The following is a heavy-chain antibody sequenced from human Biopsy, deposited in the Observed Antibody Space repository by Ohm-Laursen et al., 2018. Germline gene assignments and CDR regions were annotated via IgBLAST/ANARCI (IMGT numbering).Heavy chain of an antibody. CDR1: GSSFSSNA. CDR2: IRDSGDSA. Sequence: SLTLSRSSSGSSFSSNAMAWVRQAHGKGLEWVSGIRDSGDSAYYADSVKGRFTISRDNSWNTLHLQMTSLRPEDTAVYYCAKPSTRYGDYIHYFSYYGLDVWGQGTTVTVSS. CDR3: AKPSTRYGDYIHYFSYYGLDV. V-gene: IGHV3-23*01. J-gene: IGHJ6*02. D-gene: IGHD4-17*01.